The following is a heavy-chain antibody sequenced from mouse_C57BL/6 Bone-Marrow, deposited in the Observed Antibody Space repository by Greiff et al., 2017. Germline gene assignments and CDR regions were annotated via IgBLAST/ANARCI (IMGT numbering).Heavy chain of an antibody. CDR3: ARSGATRAWFAY. V-gene: IGHV1-50*01. J-gene: IGHJ3*01. CDR1: GYTFTSYW. D-gene: IGHD6-1*01. Sequence: QVQLQQPGAELVKPGASVKLSCKASGYTFTSYWMQWVKQRPGQGLEWIGEIDPSDSYTNYNQQFKGKATLTVDTSSSTAYMQLSSLTSEDSAVYYCARSGATRAWFAYWGQGTLVTVSA. CDR2: IDPSDSYT.